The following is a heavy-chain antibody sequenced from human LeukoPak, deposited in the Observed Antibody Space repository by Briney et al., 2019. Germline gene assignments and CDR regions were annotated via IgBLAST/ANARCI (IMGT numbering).Heavy chain of an antibody. V-gene: IGHV4-4*09. CDR3: ASTRRAAVAGRFDS. CDR2: IYHSGNT. J-gene: IGHJ4*02. D-gene: IGHD6-19*01. CDR1: GGSISSYY. Sequence: PSETLSLTCTVSGGSISSYYWSWIRQPPGKGLECIGYIYHSGNTNYSPSLESRVTMSVDESKKQFSLRVQFVSAADTAVYYCASTRRAAVAGRFDSWGQGTLVTVSS.